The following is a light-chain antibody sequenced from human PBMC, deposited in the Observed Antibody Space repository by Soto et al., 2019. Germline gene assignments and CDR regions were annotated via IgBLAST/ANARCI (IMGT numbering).Light chain of an antibody. CDR3: QQLNSYTFT. Sequence: DIQMTQSPSTLSGSVGDRVTITCRASQGISSYLAWYQKKPGKAPKLLIYAASTLQSGVPSRFSGSGSGTEFTLTISRLQPEDFATYYCQQLNSYTFTFGGGTKVDIK. CDR1: QGISSY. V-gene: IGKV1-9*01. CDR2: AAS. J-gene: IGKJ4*01.